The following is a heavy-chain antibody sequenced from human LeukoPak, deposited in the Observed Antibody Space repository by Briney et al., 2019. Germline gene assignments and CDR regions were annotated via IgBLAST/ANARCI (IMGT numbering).Heavy chain of an antibody. V-gene: IGHV3-48*03. J-gene: IGHJ6*02. Sequence: GGSLRLSCAASGFTFSSYEMNWVRQAPGKGLEWVSYISSSGSTMYYADSVKGRFTISRDNAKNSLYLQMNSLRAEDTAVYYCARQDTAMVLYYYGMDVWGQGTTVTVSS. CDR1: GFTFSSYE. CDR3: ARQDTAMVLYYYGMDV. CDR2: ISSSGSTM. D-gene: IGHD5-18*01.